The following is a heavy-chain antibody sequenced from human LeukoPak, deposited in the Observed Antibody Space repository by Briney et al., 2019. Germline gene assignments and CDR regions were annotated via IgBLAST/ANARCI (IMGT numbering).Heavy chain of an antibody. V-gene: IGHV3-30-3*01. CDR3: ARDSYGSDY. CDR1: GFIFSTYA. D-gene: IGHD5-24*01. J-gene: IGHJ4*02. Sequence: PGGSLPLFRAASGFIFSTYAMHWVRQAPGKGLDWVAVISYDESNEYYADSVKGRFTISRDNSKNTLYLQMNSLRAEDSAVYYCARDSYGSDYWGPGSLGSVSS. CDR2: ISYDESNE.